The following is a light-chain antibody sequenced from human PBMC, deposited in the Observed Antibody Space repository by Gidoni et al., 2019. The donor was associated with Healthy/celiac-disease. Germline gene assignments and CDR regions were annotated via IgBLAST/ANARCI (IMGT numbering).Light chain of an antibody. CDR3: QQYYSTPPA. J-gene: IGKJ1*01. V-gene: IGKV4-1*01. CDR2: WAS. CDR1: QSLFYSSNSKNY. Sequence: IVMTQSPDSLAVSLGERATINCKSSQSLFYSSNSKNYLAWYQQRPGQPPKLLVYWASTRESGVPDRFSGSGSGTDFTLTSSSLQAEDVAVYYCQQYYSTPPAFGQGTKVEVK.